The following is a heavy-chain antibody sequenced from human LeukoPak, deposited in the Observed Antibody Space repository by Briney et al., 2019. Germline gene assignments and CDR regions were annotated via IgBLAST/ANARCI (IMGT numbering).Heavy chain of an antibody. CDR2: ISASGP. CDR3: AKVAVRGVILRAFDI. V-gene: IGHV3-23*01. D-gene: IGHD3-10*01. Sequence: GGSLRLSCAASGFTFSRLAMTWVRQAPGKGLEWVSTISASGPYYADAVRGRFTISRDNSRNTLSLQMDSLRAEDTAVYYCAKVAVRGVILRAFDIWGQGTMVTVSS. CDR1: GFTFSRLA. J-gene: IGHJ3*02.